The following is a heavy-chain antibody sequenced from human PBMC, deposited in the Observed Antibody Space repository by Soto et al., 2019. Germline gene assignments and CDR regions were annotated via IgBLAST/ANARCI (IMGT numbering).Heavy chain of an antibody. J-gene: IGHJ3*02. CDR2: ISAYNGNT. CDR3: ARDVNYDSSGYYGVIGDAFDI. CDR1: GYTFTSYG. Sequence: ASVKVSCKASGYTFTSYGISWVRQAPGQGLEWMGWISAYNGNTNYAQKLQGRVTMTTDTSTSTAYMELRSLRSDVTAVYYCARDVNYDSSGYYGVIGDAFDIWGQGTMVTVSS. V-gene: IGHV1-18*01. D-gene: IGHD3-22*01.